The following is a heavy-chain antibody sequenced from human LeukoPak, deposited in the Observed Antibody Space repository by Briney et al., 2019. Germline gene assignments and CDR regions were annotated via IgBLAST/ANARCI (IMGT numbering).Heavy chain of an antibody. CDR3: ARAGGYLDAFDI. D-gene: IGHD5-12*01. Sequence: PSETLSLTCTVSVGSVSSGSYYWSWIRHPPGKGLEWIGYIYYSGSTNYNPSLKSRVTISVDTSKNQFSLKLSSVTAADTAVYYCARAGGYLDAFDIWGQGTMVTVSS. CDR2: IYYSGST. V-gene: IGHV4-61*01. J-gene: IGHJ3*02. CDR1: VGSVSSGSYY.